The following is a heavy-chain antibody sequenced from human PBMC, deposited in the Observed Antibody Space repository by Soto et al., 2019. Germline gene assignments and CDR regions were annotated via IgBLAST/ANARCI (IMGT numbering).Heavy chain of an antibody. Sequence: GASVKVSCKASGYTFTGYYMHWVRQAPGQGLEWMGWINPNSGGTNYAQKFQGWVTMTRDTSISTAYMELSRLRSDDTAVYYCARDGGWFGEWIPYYYYGMDVWGQGTTVTVSS. V-gene: IGHV1-2*04. CDR1: GYTFTGYY. J-gene: IGHJ6*02. CDR3: ARDGGWFGEWIPYYYYGMDV. CDR2: INPNSGGT. D-gene: IGHD3-10*01.